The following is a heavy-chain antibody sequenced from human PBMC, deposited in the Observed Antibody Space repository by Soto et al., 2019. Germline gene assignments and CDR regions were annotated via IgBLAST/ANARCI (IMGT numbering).Heavy chain of an antibody. CDR1: GFTFSSYG. V-gene: IGHV3-30*18. D-gene: IGHD1-26*01. CDR2: ISYDGSNK. Sequence: PGGSLRLSCAASGFTFSSYGMHWVRQAPGKGLEWVAVISYDGSNKYYADSVKGRFTISRDNSKNTLYLQMNSLRAEDTAVYYCAKDQNKEWQLLPDIRPPGDAFDIWGQGTMVPVSS. J-gene: IGHJ3*02. CDR3: AKDQNKEWQLLPDIRPPGDAFDI.